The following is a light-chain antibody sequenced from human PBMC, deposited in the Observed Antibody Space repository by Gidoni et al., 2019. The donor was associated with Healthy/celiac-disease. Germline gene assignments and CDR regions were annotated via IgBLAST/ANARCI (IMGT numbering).Light chain of an antibody. CDR1: QSVLYSSNNTNY. CDR3: QQYYSTHGT. CDR2: CAS. Sequence: DIVLTPHPDSLAVSLGERATINCKSSQSVLYSSNNTNYFAWYQQKPGQPPKLLIFCASTRESGVPDRFSGSGSVTDFTLPISSLQAEDVAVYYCQQYYSTHGTFGQGTKVEIK. V-gene: IGKV4-1*01. J-gene: IGKJ1*01.